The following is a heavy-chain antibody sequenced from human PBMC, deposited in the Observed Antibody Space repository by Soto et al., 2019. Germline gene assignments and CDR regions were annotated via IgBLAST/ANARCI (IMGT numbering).Heavy chain of an antibody. CDR2: IYHSGST. V-gene: IGHV4-30-2*01. CDR3: AAGGGLPRYY. Sequence: QLQLQESGSGLVKPSQTLSLTCAVSGGSISSGGYSWSWLRQPTGKGLEWIGYIYHSGSTYSNPSPQSRGTISVDRAKNQFSLNLSSVTATATAVYYCAAGGGLPRYYWGQGTLVTVSS. D-gene: IGHD5-12*01. CDR1: GGSISSGGYS. J-gene: IGHJ4*02.